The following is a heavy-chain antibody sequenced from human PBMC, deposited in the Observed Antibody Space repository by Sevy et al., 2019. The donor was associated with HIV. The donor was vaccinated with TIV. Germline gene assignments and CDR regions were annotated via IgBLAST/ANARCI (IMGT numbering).Heavy chain of an antibody. V-gene: IGHV4-59*12. D-gene: IGHD6-13*01. CDR3: ASHRVAAVGTGSFDY. J-gene: IGHJ4*02. Sequence: SETLSLTCTVSGGSINSYYWSWIRQPPGKGLEWIGYIFYSGSTKYNPSLKSRVTVSVDTSKNQFSLRLTSVTAADTAVYYCASHRVAAVGTGSFDYWGQGTLVTVSS. CDR1: GGSINSYY. CDR2: IFYSGST.